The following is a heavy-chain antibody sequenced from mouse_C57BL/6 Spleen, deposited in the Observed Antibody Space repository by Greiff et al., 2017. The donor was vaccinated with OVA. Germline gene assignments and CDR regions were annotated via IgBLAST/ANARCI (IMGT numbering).Heavy chain of an antibody. V-gene: IGHV5-6*01. CDR1: GFTFSSYG. D-gene: IGHD4-1*01. J-gene: IGHJ2*01. CDR3: AREITGTWGYYFDY. CDR2: ISSGGSYT. Sequence: EVKLVESGGDLVKPGGSLKLSCAASGFTFSSYGMSWVRQTPDKRLEWVATISSGGSYTYYPDSVKGRFTISRDNAKNTLYLQMSSLKSEDTAMYYCAREITGTWGYYFDYWGQGTTLTVSS.